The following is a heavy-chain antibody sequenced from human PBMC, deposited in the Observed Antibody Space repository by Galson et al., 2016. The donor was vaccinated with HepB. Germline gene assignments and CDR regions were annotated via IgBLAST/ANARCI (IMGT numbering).Heavy chain of an antibody. CDR2: ISGNGVST. Sequence: SLRLSCAASGFTFTTHAMTWVRQAPGKGLEWVSTISGNGVSTYYADSVKGRPIISRDNSENTLFLQMNSLRAEDTAVYYCAKGYGVFDYWGQGTLVTVSS. V-gene: IGHV3-23*01. J-gene: IGHJ4*02. CDR1: GFTFTTHA. D-gene: IGHD3-3*01. CDR3: AKGYGVFDY.